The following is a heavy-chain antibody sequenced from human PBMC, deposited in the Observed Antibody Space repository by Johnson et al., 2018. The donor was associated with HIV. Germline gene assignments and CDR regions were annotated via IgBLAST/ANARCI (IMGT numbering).Heavy chain of an antibody. Sequence: VQLVESGGGLVQPGRSLRLSCAASGFTFDDYAMHWVRQATGKGLEWVSAIGSAGDTYYSGSVNGRFTISRENAKNSLYLQMNSLRAGDTAVYYCARVEQRSGYYRGGFDIWGQGTMVTVSS. J-gene: IGHJ3*02. V-gene: IGHV3-13*01. D-gene: IGHD3-3*01. CDR1: GFTFDDYA. CDR3: ARVEQRSGYYRGGFDI. CDR2: IGSAGDT.